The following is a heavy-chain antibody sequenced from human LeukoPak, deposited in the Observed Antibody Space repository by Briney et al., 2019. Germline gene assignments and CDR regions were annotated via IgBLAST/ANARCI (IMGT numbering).Heavy chain of an antibody. CDR2: INPNSGGT. V-gene: IGHV1-2*02. CDR3: ARPNGSYYYDAFDI. Sequence: ASVKVSCKASGGTFSSYAISWVRQAPGQGLEWMGWINPNSGGTNYAQKFQGRVTMTRDTSISTAYMELSRLRSDDTAVYYCARPNGSYYYDAFDIWGQGTMVTVSS. D-gene: IGHD1-26*01. CDR1: GGTFSSYA. J-gene: IGHJ3*02.